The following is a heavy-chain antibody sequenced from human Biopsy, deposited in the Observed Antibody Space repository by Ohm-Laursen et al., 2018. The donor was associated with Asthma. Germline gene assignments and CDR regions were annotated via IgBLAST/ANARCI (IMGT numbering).Heavy chain of an antibody. CDR2: GGSYYDGGLK. CDR3: ARDVMEWYLPAFDF. Sequence: SLRLSCTASGFTFRSYAMHWVRQAPGKGLEWVAVGGSYYDGGLKYYADSVNGRFTVSRDDSKNTLYLQMNSLRPDDTAAYYCARDVMEWYLPAFDFWGQGTLVTVSS. D-gene: IGHD3-3*01. CDR1: GFTFRSYA. V-gene: IGHV3-30-3*01. J-gene: IGHJ4*02.